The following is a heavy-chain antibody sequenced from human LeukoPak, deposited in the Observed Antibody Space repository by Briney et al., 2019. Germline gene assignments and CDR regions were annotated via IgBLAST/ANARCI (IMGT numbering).Heavy chain of an antibody. J-gene: IGHJ4*02. CDR2: INHSGST. CDR1: GGSFSGYY. CDR3: ARGRYSSGWYWPYYFDY. D-gene: IGHD6-19*01. Sequence: SETPSLTCAVYGGSFSGYYWSWIRQPPGKGLEWIGEINHSGSTNYNPSLKSRVTISVDTSKNQFSLKLSSATAVDTAVYYCARGRYSSGWYWPYYFDYWGQGTLVTVSS. V-gene: IGHV4-34*01.